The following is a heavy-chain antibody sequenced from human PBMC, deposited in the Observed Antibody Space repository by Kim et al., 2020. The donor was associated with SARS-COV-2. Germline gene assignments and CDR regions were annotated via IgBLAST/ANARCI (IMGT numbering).Heavy chain of an antibody. V-gene: IGHV3-11*06. D-gene: IGHD6-13*01. Sequence: KVRFTITRDNAKNSLYLQMNSLRAEDTAVYYCARDTAAAGAFYYYYYMDVWGKGTTVTVSS. J-gene: IGHJ6*03. CDR3: ARDTAAAGAFYYYYYMDV.